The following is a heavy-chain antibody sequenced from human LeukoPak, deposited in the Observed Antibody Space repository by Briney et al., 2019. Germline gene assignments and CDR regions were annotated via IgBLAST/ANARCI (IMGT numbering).Heavy chain of an antibody. D-gene: IGHD3-3*01. J-gene: IGHJ5*02. V-gene: IGHV4-34*01. Sequence: PSETLSLTCAVYGGSFSGYYWSWIRQPPGKGLEWIGEINHSGSTNYNPSLKSRVTISVDTSKNQFSLKLSSVTAADTAVYYCARGFHTYYDFWSGYYEGPTFDPWGQGTLVTVSS. CDR2: INHSGST. CDR1: GGSFSGYY. CDR3: ARGFHTYYDFWSGYYEGPTFDP.